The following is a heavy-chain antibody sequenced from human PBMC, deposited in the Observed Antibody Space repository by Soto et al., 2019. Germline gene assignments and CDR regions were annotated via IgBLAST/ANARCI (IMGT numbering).Heavy chain of an antibody. D-gene: IGHD2-15*01. J-gene: IGHJ6*03. CDR1: GFTFDDYA. V-gene: IGHV3-9*01. Sequence: GGSLRLSCAASGFTFDDYAMHWVRQAPGKGLEWVSGISWNSGSIGYADSVKGRFTISRDNAKNSLYLQMNSLRAEDTALYYCAKDQPGPTYCSGGSCYSVTRYYYMDVWGKGTTVTVSS. CDR3: AKDQPGPTYCSGGSCYSVTRYYYMDV. CDR2: ISWNSGSI.